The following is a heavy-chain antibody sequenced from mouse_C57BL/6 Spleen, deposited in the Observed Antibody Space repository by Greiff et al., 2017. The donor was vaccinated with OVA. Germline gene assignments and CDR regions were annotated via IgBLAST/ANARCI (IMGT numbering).Heavy chain of an antibody. CDR2: INYDGSST. Sequence: DVKLMESEGGLVQPGSSMKLSCTASGFTFSDYYMAWVRQVPEKGLEWVANINYDGSSTYYLDSLKSRFIISRDNAKNILYLQMSSLKSEDTATYYCAREDYYDAMDYWGQGTSVTVSS. V-gene: IGHV5-16*01. CDR1: GFTFSDYY. J-gene: IGHJ4*01. D-gene: IGHD2-4*01. CDR3: AREDYYDAMDY.